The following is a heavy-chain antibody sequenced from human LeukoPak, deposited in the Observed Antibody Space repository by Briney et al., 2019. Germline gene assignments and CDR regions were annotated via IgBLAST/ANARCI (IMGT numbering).Heavy chain of an antibody. CDR3: ARVSLVRGAPDYYFDY. Sequence: SETPSLTCTVSGGSISTYYWSWIRQPAGKGLEWIGRIYTSGSTNYNPSLKSRVTMSVDTSKNQFSLKLSSVTAADTAVYYCARVSLVRGAPDYYFDYWGQGTLVTVSS. CDR1: GGSISTYY. J-gene: IGHJ4*02. CDR2: IYTSGST. D-gene: IGHD3-10*01. V-gene: IGHV4-4*07.